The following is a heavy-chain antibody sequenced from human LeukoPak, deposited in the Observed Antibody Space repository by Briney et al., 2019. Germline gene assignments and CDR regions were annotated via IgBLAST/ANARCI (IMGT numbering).Heavy chain of an antibody. CDR3: ARDMESWGPPLDY. J-gene: IGHJ4*02. CDR2: ISGSGGST. Sequence: GGSLRLSCAASGFTFSSYAMSWVRQAPGKGLEWVSAISGSGGSTYYADSVKGRFTISRDNAKNSLYLQMNSLRAEDTAVYYCARDMESWGPPLDYWGQGTLVTVSS. V-gene: IGHV3-23*01. CDR1: GFTFSSYA. D-gene: IGHD7-27*01.